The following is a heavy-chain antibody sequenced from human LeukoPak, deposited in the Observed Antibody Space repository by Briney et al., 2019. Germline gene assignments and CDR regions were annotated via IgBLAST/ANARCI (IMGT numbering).Heavy chain of an antibody. V-gene: IGHV4-4*02. J-gene: IGHJ3*02. Sequence: SETLSLTCAVSGGSISSSNWWSWVRQPPGKGLAWIGEIYHSGSTNYNPSLKSRVTISVDKSKNQFSLKLSSVTAADTAVYYCARDPLGVGAFDIWGQGTMVTVSS. CDR1: GGSISSSNW. CDR2: IYHSGST. CDR3: ARDPLGVGAFDI.